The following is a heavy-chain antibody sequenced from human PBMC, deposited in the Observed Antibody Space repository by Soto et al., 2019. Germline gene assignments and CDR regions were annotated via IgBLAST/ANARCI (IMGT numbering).Heavy chain of an antibody. Sequence: QVQLVESGGGVVQPGRSLRLSCAASGFTFGTHAMHWVRQAPGKGLEWVAVISYDGSDTSHADSVKGRFTISRDNSKNTLYLQMNSLRPEDTAVYYCARDPSRSWQLVTADYWGQGTLVTVSS. D-gene: IGHD6-6*01. CDR2: ISYDGSDT. CDR3: ARDPSRSWQLVTADY. J-gene: IGHJ4*02. CDR1: GFTFGTHA. V-gene: IGHV3-30-3*01.